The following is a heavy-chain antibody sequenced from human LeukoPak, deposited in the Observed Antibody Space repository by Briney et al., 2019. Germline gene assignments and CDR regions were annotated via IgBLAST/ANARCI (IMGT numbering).Heavy chain of an antibody. CDR1: GGSISSGSYC. D-gene: IGHD2-15*01. V-gene: IGHV4-61*02. CDR3: ARVRVVVDKKYYSDY. CDR2: IYTSGST. J-gene: IGHJ4*02. Sequence: SETLSLTCTVSGGSISSGSYCWSWIRQPAGKGLEWIGRIYTSGSTNYNPSLKSRVTISVDTSKNQFSLKLSSVTAADTAVYYCARVRVVVDKKYYSDYWGQGTLVTVSS.